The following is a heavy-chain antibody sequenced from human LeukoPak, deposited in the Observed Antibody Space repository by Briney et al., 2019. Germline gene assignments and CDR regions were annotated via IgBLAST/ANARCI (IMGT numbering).Heavy chain of an antibody. J-gene: IGHJ5*02. V-gene: IGHV4-39*01. D-gene: IGHD4-17*01. CDR1: GGSISSSSYY. Sequence: PSETLSLTCTVSGGSISSSSYYWGWIRQPPGKGLEWIGSIYYSGSTYYNPSLKSRVTISVDTSKNQFFLKLSSVTAADTAVYYCARQGRSVTTPIMTWFDPWGQGTLVTVSS. CDR2: IYYSGST. CDR3: ARQGRSVTTPIMTWFDP.